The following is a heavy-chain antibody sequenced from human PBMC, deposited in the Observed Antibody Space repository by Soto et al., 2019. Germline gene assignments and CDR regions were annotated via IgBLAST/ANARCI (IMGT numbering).Heavy chain of an antibody. CDR1: GGSISSGGYY. Sequence: QVQLQESGPGLVKPSQTLSLTCTVSGGSISSGGYYWSWIRQHPGKGLEWIGYIYYSGSTYYNPSLKSRFTISVDTSKNQFSLKLSSVTAADTAGYYCARALLVVSAADYYYMDVWGKGTTVTVSS. J-gene: IGHJ6*03. V-gene: IGHV4-31*03. CDR3: ARALLVVSAADYYYMDV. D-gene: IGHD2-2*01. CDR2: IYYSGST.